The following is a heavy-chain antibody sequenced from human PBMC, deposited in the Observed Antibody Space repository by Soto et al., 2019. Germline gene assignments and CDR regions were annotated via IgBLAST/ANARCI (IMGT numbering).Heavy chain of an antibody. CDR3: AGDRCSGCSCYSGWFDP. CDR2: INAGNGNT. CDR1: GYTFTSYA. Sequence: QVQLVQSGAEVKKPGASVKVSCKASGYTFTSYAMHWVRQAPGQRLEWMGWINAGNGNTKYSQKFQGRVTITRDTSASTAYRELSSLRSEDTAVYYCAGDRCSGCSCYSGWFDPWGQGTLVTVSS. V-gene: IGHV1-3*01. D-gene: IGHD2-15*01. J-gene: IGHJ5*02.